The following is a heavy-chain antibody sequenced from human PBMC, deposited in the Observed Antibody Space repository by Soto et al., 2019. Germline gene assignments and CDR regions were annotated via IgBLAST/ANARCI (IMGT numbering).Heavy chain of an antibody. Sequence: EVQLVESGGGLVQPGGSLRLSCAASGFTFSSYEMNWVRQAPGKGLEWVSYISSSGSTIYYADSVKGRFTISRDNAKTSLYLQMNSLRAEDTAVYYCARGGIMIAFRGMDVWGQGTTVTVSS. CDR1: GFTFSSYE. CDR3: ARGGIMIAFRGMDV. V-gene: IGHV3-48*03. D-gene: IGHD3-16*01. CDR2: ISSSGSTI. J-gene: IGHJ6*02.